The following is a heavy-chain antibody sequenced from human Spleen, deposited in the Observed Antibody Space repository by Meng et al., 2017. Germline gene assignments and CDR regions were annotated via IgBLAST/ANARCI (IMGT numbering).Heavy chain of an antibody. J-gene: IGHJ6*02. CDR3: AKDFGRGYYDILTGYVGMDV. CDR1: GFTFSSYA. V-gene: IGHV3-23*01. CDR2: ISGSGGST. Sequence: GESLKISCAASGFTFSSYAMSWVRQAPGKGLEWVSAISGSGGSTYYADSVKGRFTISRDNSKNTLYLQMNSLRAEDTAVYYCAKDFGRGYYDILTGYVGMDVWGQGTTVTVSS. D-gene: IGHD3-9*01.